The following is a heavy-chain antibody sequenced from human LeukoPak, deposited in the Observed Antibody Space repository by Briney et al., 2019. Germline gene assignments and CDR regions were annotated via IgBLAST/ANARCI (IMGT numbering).Heavy chain of an antibody. Sequence: SETLSLTCAVYGGSFSGYYWSWIRQPPGKGLEWIGYIYYSGSTNYNPSLKSRVTISVDTSKNQFSLKLSSVTAADTAVYYCARDEDTAMVTWSQGTLVTVSS. V-gene: IGHV4-59*01. CDR1: GGSFSGYY. D-gene: IGHD5-18*01. CDR2: IYYSGST. J-gene: IGHJ4*02. CDR3: ARDEDTAMVT.